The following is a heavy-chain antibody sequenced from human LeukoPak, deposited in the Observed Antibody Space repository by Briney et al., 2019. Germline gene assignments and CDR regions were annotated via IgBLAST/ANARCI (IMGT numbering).Heavy chain of an antibody. J-gene: IGHJ4*02. D-gene: IGHD2/OR15-2a*01. CDR3: ARDTDFSIDY. CDR1: GYTFTNYG. Sequence: ASVKVSCKASGYTFTNYGIAWVRQAPGQGLEWMGWINTRSGDAQLAHSLQARVTMTTDTSTSTASMELGSPGSDDTAVYYCARDTDFSIDYWGQGSLATVSS. V-gene: IGHV1-18*01. CDR2: INTRSGDA.